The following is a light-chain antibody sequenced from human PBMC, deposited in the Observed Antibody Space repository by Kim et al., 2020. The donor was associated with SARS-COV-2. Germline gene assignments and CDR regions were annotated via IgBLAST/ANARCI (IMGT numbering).Light chain of an antibody. CDR3: QQSDNLPLT. Sequence: ASVGDRVTITCQASQDIRKYLNWYQQKPGKAPKLLIYDVSNLEIGVPSRFSGSGSGTHFTFTSSSLQPEDVATYYCQQSDNLPLTFGPGTKVEIK. V-gene: IGKV1-33*01. J-gene: IGKJ3*01. CDR1: QDIRKY. CDR2: DVS.